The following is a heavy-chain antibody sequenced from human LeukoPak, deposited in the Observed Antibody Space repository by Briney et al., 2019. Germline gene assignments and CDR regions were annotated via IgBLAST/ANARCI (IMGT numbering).Heavy chain of an antibody. J-gene: IGHJ6*03. CDR2: ISAYNSNT. CDR1: GYTFTSYG. D-gene: IGHD3-22*01. CDR3: ARGSYYDSSGYYSFYYYYYYMDV. Sequence: ASVKVSCKASGYTFTSYGISWVRQAPGQGLEWMGWISAYNSNTNYAQKLQGRVTMTTDTSTSPAYTEQRSLRADDTAVYYCARGSYYDSSGYYSFYYYYYYMDVWGKGTTVTVSS. V-gene: IGHV1-18*01.